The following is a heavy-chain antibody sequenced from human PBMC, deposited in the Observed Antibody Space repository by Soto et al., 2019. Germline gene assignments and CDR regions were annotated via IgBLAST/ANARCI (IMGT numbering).Heavy chain of an antibody. D-gene: IGHD5-18*01. CDR3: AKDGGYTYATGKFDY. V-gene: IGHV3-23*01. J-gene: IGHJ4*02. CDR2: ISGSGGST. Sequence: EVQLLESGGGLVQPGGSLTLSCAVSGLTFNNYVMNWVRQAPGKGLEWVSAISGSGGSTYYADSVKGRFTISRDNSKNTLYLQMNNLRAEDTAQYYCAKDGGYTYATGKFDYWGQGTLVTVSS. CDR1: GLTFNNYV.